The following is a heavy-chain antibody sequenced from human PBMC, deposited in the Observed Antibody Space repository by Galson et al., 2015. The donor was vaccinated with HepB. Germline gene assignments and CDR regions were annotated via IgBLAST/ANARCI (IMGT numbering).Heavy chain of an antibody. D-gene: IGHD1-26*01. CDR3: SGFDSRSWPR. V-gene: IGHV4-39*01. Sequence: ETLSLTCTVSGGSITSSSHYWGWIRQPPGKGLEWIGTIYYSGNTYYNPSLKSRVTISVDTSENQFSLKLTSVTAADTAVYYCSGFDSRSWPRWGQGTLVTVSS. J-gene: IGHJ4*02. CDR2: IYYSGNT. CDR1: GGSITSSSHY.